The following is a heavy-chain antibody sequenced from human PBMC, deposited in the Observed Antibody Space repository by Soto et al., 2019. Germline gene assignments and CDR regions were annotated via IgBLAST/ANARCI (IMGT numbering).Heavy chain of an antibody. D-gene: IGHD2-21*01. CDR2: IKEDGSEK. V-gene: IGHV3-7*01. Sequence: PPGGSLRLSCAASGFMFTDYWMNWVRQAPGKGLEYVATIKEDGSEKFFVDSVKGRFTISRDNARNSLYLRMTSLRAEDTAVYYCARAGSRGEMPQSFVVAFDIWGQGTLVTVSS. CDR3: ARAGSRGEMPQSFVVAFDI. CDR1: GFMFTDYW. J-gene: IGHJ3*02.